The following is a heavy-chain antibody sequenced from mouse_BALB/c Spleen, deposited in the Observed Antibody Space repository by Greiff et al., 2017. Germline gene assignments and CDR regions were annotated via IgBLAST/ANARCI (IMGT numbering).Heavy chain of an antibody. CDR2: IDPSDSET. CDR1: GYSFTSYW. Sequence: QVQLQQSGPQLVRPGASVKISCKASGYSFTSYWMHWVKQRPGQGLEWIGMIDPSDSETRLNQKFKDKATLTVDKSSSTAYMQLSSPTSEDSAVYYCARVLLRHLYAMDYWGQGTSVTVSS. V-gene: IGHV1S127*01. J-gene: IGHJ4*01. D-gene: IGHD1-1*01. CDR3: ARVLLRHLYAMDY.